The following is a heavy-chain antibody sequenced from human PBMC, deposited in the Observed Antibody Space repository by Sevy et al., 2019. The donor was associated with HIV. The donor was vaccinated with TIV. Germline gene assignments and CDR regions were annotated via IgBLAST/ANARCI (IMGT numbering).Heavy chain of an antibody. CDR3: ARDYEVNNLRVVGAFDM. CDR1: GFKFNGHG. J-gene: IGHJ3*02. Sequence: GGSLRLSCVAPGFKFNGHGIHWVRQAPGKGLQWVAGISHHGDNKNYADSVKGRFSISGDQSKNTVFQQMNTLTTEDTAVYYCARDYEVNNLRVVGAFDMKGLGTMLTVSS. V-gene: IGHV3-30-3*01. D-gene: IGHD3-3*01. CDR2: ISHHGDNK.